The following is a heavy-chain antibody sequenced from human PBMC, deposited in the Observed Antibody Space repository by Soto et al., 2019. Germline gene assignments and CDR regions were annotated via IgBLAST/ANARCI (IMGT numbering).Heavy chain of an antibody. CDR3: ARNLYPYSSSPIYYFDY. CDR2: IYYSGST. D-gene: IGHD6-6*01. CDR1: GGSISSSSYY. J-gene: IGHJ4*02. V-gene: IGHV4-39*01. Sequence: PSETLSLTCTVSGGSISSSSYYWGWIRQPPGKGLEWIGSIYYSGSTYYNPSLKSRVTISVDTSKNQFSLKLSSVTAADTAVYYCARNLYPYSSSPIYYFDYWGQGTLVTVSS.